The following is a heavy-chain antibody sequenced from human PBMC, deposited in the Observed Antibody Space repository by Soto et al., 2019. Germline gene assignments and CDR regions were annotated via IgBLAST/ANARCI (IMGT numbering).Heavy chain of an antibody. J-gene: IGHJ6*02. V-gene: IGHV4-59*01. Sequence: ETLSLTCRVSTGSINGYYWNWIRQSPGKGLEWIAFIYSSGSTDYNPSLKSRATISVDRSKNQVSLKPTSVTAADTAVYYCARGKRDSTSCLDVWGQGTTVTV. CDR1: TGSINGYY. D-gene: IGHD2-2*01. CDR3: ARGKRDSTSCLDV. CDR2: IYSSGST.